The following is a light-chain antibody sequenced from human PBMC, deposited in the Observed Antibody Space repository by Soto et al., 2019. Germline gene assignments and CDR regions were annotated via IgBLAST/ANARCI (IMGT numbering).Light chain of an antibody. CDR1: SSNIGNNY. CDR3: GTWDSSLGGV. J-gene: IGLJ7*01. CDR2: EIN. Sequence: QSVLTQPPSVSAAPGQKVTISCSGSSSNIGNNYVSWYQQLPGTAPKLLIYEINKRPSGIPDRFSGSKSGTSATLGITGLQTGDEADYYCGTWDSSLGGVFGGGTQLTVL. V-gene: IGLV1-51*02.